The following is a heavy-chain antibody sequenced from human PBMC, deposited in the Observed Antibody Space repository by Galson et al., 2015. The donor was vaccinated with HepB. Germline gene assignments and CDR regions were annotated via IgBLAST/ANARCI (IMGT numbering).Heavy chain of an antibody. CDR1: GYTFTGYY. CDR3: AREPTNSSGYFPYFDY. Sequence: SVKVSCKASGYTFTGYYMHWVRQAPGQGLEWMGGIIPIFGTANYAQKFQGRVTMTRDTSISTAYMDLRSLRSDDTALYYCAREPTNSSGYFPYFDYWGQGTLVTVSS. V-gene: IGHV1-2*02. J-gene: IGHJ4*02. CDR2: IIPIFGTA. D-gene: IGHD3-22*01.